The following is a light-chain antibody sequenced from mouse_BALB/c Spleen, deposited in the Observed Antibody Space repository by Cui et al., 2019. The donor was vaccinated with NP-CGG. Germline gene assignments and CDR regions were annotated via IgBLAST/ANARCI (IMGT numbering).Light chain of an antibody. CDR3: ALWYSNHWV. J-gene: IGLJ1*01. Sequence: QAVVTQESALTTSPGETVTLTCRSSTGAVTTSNYANWVQEKPDHLFTGLMGGTHNRAPGVPARFSGSLIGDKAALTITGAQTEDEAIYFCALWYSNHWVFGGGTKLTVL. CDR2: GTH. V-gene: IGLV1*01. CDR1: TGAVTTSNY.